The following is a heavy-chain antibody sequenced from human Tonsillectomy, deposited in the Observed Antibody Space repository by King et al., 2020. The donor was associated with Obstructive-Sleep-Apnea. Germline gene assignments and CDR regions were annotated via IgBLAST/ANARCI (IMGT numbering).Heavy chain of an antibody. D-gene: IGHD2-21*02. CDR2: IYYSGST. J-gene: IGHJ5*02. Sequence: QLQESGPGLVKPSETLSLTCTVSVGSISSSNYYWGWIRQPPGKRLEWIGSIYYSGSTYYNPSLKSRVTISVDTSKNQFSLKLSSVTAADTAVYYCARDVPYCGGDCYTADWFDPWGQGTLVTVSS. CDR1: VGSISSSNYY. CDR3: ARDVPYCGGDCYTADWFDP. V-gene: IGHV4-39*07.